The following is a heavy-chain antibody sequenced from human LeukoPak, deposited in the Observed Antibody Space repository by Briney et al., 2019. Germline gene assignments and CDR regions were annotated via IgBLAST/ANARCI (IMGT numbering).Heavy chain of an antibody. J-gene: IGHJ5*02. CDR3: ARSLAAAGNWFDP. CDR1: GDSLTSGYY. D-gene: IGHD6-13*01. V-gene: IGHV4-38-2*01. Sequence: SETLSLTCLVSGDSLTSGYYWAWIRQAPGKGLEWIGSIYHSGSTYYNPSLKSRVTISVDTSKNQFSLKLSSVTAADTALYYCARSLAAAGNWFDPWGQGTLVTVSS. CDR2: IYHSGST.